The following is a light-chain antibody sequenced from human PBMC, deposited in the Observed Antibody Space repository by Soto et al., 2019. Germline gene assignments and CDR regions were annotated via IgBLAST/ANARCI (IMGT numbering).Light chain of an antibody. CDR2: DAS. J-gene: IGKJ2*01. V-gene: IGKV3-11*02. CDR3: LQDSNYPRT. CDR1: QDVSIF. Sequence: EILLAQSPATLSLSPGERATLSCKASQDVSIFLAWYQQKPGQAPRLLIHDASNRATGVPARFSGSGSGRDFTLTITSLEPEDFAVYYCLQDSNYPRTFGQGTKLEIK.